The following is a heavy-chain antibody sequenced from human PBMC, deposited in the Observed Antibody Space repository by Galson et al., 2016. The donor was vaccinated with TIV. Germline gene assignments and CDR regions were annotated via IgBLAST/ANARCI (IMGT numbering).Heavy chain of an antibody. D-gene: IGHD5-24*01. Sequence: TLSLTCSVSGGSMSGGGYYWNWIRQPPGKGLECIGHIYYSGSTYYNPTLKRRVVISVDTSKHQFSLKVTSVTAADTAVYYCARGSPAGRLTATKLGDAFDIWGQGTKVAVSS. J-gene: IGHJ3*02. CDR2: IYYSGST. CDR3: ARGSPAGRLTATKLGDAFDI. CDR1: GGSMSGGGYY. V-gene: IGHV4-30-4*01.